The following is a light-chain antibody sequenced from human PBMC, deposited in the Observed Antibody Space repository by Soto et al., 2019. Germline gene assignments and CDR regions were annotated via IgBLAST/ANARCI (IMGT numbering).Light chain of an antibody. J-gene: IGKJ4*01. CDR2: AAS. Sequence: AIQMTQSPSSLSASVVDRVTITCRASQGIRNDLGCYQQKPGKAPKLLIYAASSLQSGVPSRFSGSGSGTDFTLTISSLQPEDFATYYCLQDYNYPLTFGGGTKVDIK. CDR3: LQDYNYPLT. CDR1: QGIRND. V-gene: IGKV1-6*01.